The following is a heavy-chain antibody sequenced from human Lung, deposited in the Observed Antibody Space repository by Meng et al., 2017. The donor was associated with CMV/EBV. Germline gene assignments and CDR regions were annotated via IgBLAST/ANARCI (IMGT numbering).Heavy chain of an antibody. D-gene: IGHD2-2*01. V-gene: IGHV1-69*02. CDR1: GGPFSSYT. Sequence: SXXVSXNPSGGPFSSYTISWVRQAPGQGLEWMGRIIPILGIANYAQKFQGRVTITADKSTSTAYMELSSLRSEDTAVYYCAINIVVVPAADFHYYYYGMDVWXQGTTVTVSS. J-gene: IGHJ6*02. CDR3: AINIVVVPAADFHYYYYGMDV. CDR2: IIPILGIA.